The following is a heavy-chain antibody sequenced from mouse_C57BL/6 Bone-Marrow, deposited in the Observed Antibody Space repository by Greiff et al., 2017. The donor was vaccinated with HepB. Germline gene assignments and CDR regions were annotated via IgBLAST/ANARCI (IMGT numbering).Heavy chain of an antibody. CDR3: ARSHGSSHAMDY. CDR2: INPYNGGT. CDR1: GYTFTDYY. V-gene: IGHV1-19*01. Sequence: EVQLQQSGPVLVKPGASVKMSCKASGYTFTDYYMNWVKQSHGKSLEWIGVINPYNGGTSYNQKFKGKATLTVDKSSSTAYMELNSLTSEDSAVYYCARSHGSSHAMDYWGQGTSVTVSS. D-gene: IGHD1-1*01. J-gene: IGHJ4*01.